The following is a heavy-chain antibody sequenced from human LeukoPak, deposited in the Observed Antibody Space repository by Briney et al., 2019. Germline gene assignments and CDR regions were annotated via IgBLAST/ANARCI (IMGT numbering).Heavy chain of an antibody. CDR3: AKDSSGWRGGFDY. D-gene: IGHD6-19*01. Sequence: GGSLRLSCSASGFTFSSYAMSWVRQAPGKGLEWVSAISGSGGSTYYADSVKGRFTISRDNSKNTLYLQMNSLRAEDTAVYYCAKDSSGWRGGFDYWGQGTLVTVSS. CDR1: GFTFSSYA. V-gene: IGHV3-23*01. CDR2: ISGSGGST. J-gene: IGHJ4*02.